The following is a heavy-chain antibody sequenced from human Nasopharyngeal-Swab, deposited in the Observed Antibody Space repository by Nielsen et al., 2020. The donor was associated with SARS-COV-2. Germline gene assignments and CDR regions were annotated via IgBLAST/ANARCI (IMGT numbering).Heavy chain of an antibody. CDR1: GFSVSSGSYY. CDR2: IYYSGST. J-gene: IGHJ3*02. Sequence: SETLSLTCTVSGFSVSSGSYYWSWIRQPPGKGLEWIGYIYYSGSTNYNPSLKSRVTISVDTSKNQFSLKLSSVTAADTAVYYCARDNTVVTSEGVDIWGQGTMVTVSS. CDR3: ARDNTVVTSEGVDI. D-gene: IGHD4-23*01. V-gene: IGHV4-61*01.